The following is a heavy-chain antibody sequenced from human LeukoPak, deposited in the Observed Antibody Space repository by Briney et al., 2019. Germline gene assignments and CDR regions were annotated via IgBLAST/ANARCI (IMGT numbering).Heavy chain of an antibody. CDR1: GVPINSGDYY. CDR2: IFYSGTT. J-gene: IGHJ3*02. CDR3: ARIHYYDNRGVGRWSEALDI. D-gene: IGHD3-22*01. V-gene: IGHV4-30-4*01. Sequence: SQTLSLTCTVSGVPINSGDYYWTWIRQPPGKGLEWIGYIFYSGTTHYKPSLESRLNISVDTSRNQFSLRLTSVTAADTAVYYCARIHYYDNRGVGRWSEALDIWGQGTMVTVSS.